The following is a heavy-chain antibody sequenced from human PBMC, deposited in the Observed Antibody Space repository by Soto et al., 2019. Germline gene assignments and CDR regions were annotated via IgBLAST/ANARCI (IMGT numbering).Heavy chain of an antibody. CDR1: GATFSSYA. CDR3: VRVVAIPGYPDN. D-gene: IGHD5-12*01. CDR2: IVPTVDTS. V-gene: IGHV1-69*14. J-gene: IGHJ4*02. Sequence: QVQLVQSGAEVRQPASSVKVSCKTSGATFSSYAITWVRQAPGQGLEWMGGIVPTVDTSTYAQKFQGRVTITEEKFTNTVYMELSSLRYDDKDVYYCVRVVAIPGYPDNWGQGTLVPV.